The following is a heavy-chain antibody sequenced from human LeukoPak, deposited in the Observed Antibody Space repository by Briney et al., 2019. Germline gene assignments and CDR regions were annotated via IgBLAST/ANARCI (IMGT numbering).Heavy chain of an antibody. Sequence: GGSLRLSCAASGFTFCSYPMHWVRRAPGQGLEYVSAISSDGGTTYYTNSVKGRFTISRDNSKNTLYLQMGSLRAEDMGVYYCARDYGMDVWGQGTTVTVSS. V-gene: IGHV3-64*01. CDR2: ISSDGGTT. CDR3: ARDYGMDV. J-gene: IGHJ6*02. CDR1: GFTFCSYP.